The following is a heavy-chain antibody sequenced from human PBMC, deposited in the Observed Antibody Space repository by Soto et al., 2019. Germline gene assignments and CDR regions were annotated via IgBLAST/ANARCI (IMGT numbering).Heavy chain of an antibody. Sequence: QDHLAQSGAEVRQPGSSVTVSCKASGGTFNNYGISCVRQAPGQGLDWRGVIIPLYGTVTYAQKFQGRASITADKSTSTAYMDLSSLRSDDKAVYYCARVRVIRGTIPTHFCLWGQGTLVTVSS. V-gene: IGHV1-69*06. CDR2: IIPLYGTV. J-gene: IGHJ4*02. CDR1: GGTFNNYG. CDR3: ARVRVIRGTIPTHFCL. D-gene: IGHD3-10*01.